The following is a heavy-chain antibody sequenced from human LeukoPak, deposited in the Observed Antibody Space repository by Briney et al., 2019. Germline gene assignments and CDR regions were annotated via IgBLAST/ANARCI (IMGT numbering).Heavy chain of an antibody. CDR1: GYTFTSYY. J-gene: IGHJ4*02. CDR3: ARKDILTGHYFDY. CDR2: INPSGGST. Sequence: GASVKVSCKASGYTFTSYYMHWVRQAPGQGLEWMGIINPSGGSTSYAQRFQGRVTMTRDTSTSTVYMEPSSLRSEDTAVYYCARKDILTGHYFDYWGQGTLVTVSS. V-gene: IGHV1-46*01. D-gene: IGHD3-9*01.